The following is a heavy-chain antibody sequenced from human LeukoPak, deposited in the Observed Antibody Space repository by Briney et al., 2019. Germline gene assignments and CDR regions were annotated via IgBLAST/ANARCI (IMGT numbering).Heavy chain of an antibody. CDR2: IYYSGST. V-gene: IGHV4-59*01. J-gene: IGHJ3*02. CDR3: ARHSYYYDSSGYKNAFDI. D-gene: IGHD3-22*01. CDR1: GGSISSYY. Sequence: SETLSLTCTVSGGSISSYYWSWIRQPPGKGLEWIGYIYYSGSTNYNPSLKSRVTISVDTSKNQFSLKLSSVTAADTAVYYCARHSYYYDSSGYKNAFDIWGQGTMVTVSS.